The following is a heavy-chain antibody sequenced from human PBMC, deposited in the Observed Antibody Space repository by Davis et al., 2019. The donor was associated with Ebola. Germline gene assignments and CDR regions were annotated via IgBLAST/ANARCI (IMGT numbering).Heavy chain of an antibody. Sequence: ASVKVSCKASGYTFTNYGITWVRQAPGQGLEWMGRINHNSGGTNYAQRFQGRVTMTTDTSTSTAYIELRSLRSDDTAVYYCAVDSSGFYESGFYYYGLDVWGKGTTVTVSS. CDR1: GYTFTNYG. CDR2: INHNSGGT. J-gene: IGHJ6*04. V-gene: IGHV1-18*04. D-gene: IGHD3-22*01. CDR3: AVDSSGFYESGFYYYGLDV.